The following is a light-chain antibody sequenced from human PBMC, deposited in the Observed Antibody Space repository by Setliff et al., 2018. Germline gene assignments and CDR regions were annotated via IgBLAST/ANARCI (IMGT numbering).Light chain of an antibody. V-gene: IGLV2-8*01. CDR1: SRDIGAYNS. CDR2: EVT. CDR3: CSYAASYNPYV. Sequence: QPPSASGSPGQSLTISCTGTSRDIGAYNSVSWYQQHPGKAPKLLIYEVTKRPSGVPDRFSGSKSGNTASLTVSGLQADDEADYFCCSYAASYNPYVFGTGTKVTVL. J-gene: IGLJ1*01.